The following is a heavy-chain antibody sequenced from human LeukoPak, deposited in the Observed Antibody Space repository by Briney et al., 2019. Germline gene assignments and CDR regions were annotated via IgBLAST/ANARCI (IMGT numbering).Heavy chain of an antibody. CDR3: ARHGRYCSGGSCYSYSDFDY. CDR2: IYPGDSDT. CDR1: GYSFTSYW. Sequence: GESLKISCKGSGYSFTSYWIGWVRQMPGKGLEWMGIIYPGDSDTRYSPSFQGQVTISADKSISTAYLQWSSLKASDTAMYYCARHGRYCSGGSCYSYSDFDYWGQGTLVTVSS. D-gene: IGHD2-15*01. V-gene: IGHV5-51*01. J-gene: IGHJ4*02.